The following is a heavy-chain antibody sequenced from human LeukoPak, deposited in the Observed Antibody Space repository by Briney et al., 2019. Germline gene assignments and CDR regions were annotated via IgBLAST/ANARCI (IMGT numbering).Heavy chain of an antibody. J-gene: IGHJ4*02. V-gene: IGHV3-21*01. CDR3: AKDSGFYGSGSYGY. Sequence: GGSLRLSCAASGFTFSYYTMIWVRQAPGRGLEWVSFISSSSTYIYYADSVKGRFTISRDNAKNSLYLQMNSLRAEDTAVYYCAKDSGFYGSGSYGYWAQGTLVTVSS. CDR2: ISSSSTYI. D-gene: IGHD3-10*01. CDR1: GFTFSYYT.